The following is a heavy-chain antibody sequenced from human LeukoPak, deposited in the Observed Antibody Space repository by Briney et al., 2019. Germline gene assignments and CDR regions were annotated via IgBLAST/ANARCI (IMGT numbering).Heavy chain of an antibody. CDR1: GFTFSSYW. V-gene: IGHV3-74*01. CDR2: INSDGSDT. J-gene: IGHJ3*01. D-gene: IGHD3-22*01. Sequence: GGSLRLSCAASGFTFSSYWMHWVRQAPGKGLVWVARINSDGSDTNYADSVKGRFTISRDNARNTVYLQMSCLRAEDTAVYYCARGWVPSDITLKRGQGTMVTVSS. CDR3: ARGWVPSDITLK.